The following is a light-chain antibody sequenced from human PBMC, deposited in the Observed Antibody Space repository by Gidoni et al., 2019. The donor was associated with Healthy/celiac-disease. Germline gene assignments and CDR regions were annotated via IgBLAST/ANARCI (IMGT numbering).Light chain of an antibody. CDR3: QVWDSSSDHPGV. Sequence: SYVLTQPPPGSVAPGQTARITCGGNHIGSKSVHWYQQKPGQAPVLVVYDDSVRPSGIPERFSGSNSGNTATLTISRVEAGDEADYYCQVWDSSSDHPGVFGGGTKLTVL. CDR1: HIGSKS. V-gene: IGLV3-21*02. J-gene: IGLJ2*01. CDR2: DDS.